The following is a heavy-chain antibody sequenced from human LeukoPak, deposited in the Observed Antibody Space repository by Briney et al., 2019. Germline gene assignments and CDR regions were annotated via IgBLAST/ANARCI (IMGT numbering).Heavy chain of an antibody. J-gene: IGHJ3*02. Sequence: GGSLRLSCAASGFTFSSYSMNWVRQAPGKGLEWVSSISSSSYIYYADSVKGRFTISRDNAKNSLYLQMNSLRAEDTAVYYCARETYSSGWYDAFDIWGQGTMVTVSS. CDR2: ISSSSYI. V-gene: IGHV3-21*01. CDR1: GFTFSSYS. D-gene: IGHD6-19*01. CDR3: ARETYSSGWYDAFDI.